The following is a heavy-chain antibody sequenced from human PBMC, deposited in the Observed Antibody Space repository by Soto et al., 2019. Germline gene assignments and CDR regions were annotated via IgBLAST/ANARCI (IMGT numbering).Heavy chain of an antibody. V-gene: IGHV4-59*01. J-gene: IGHJ4*02. CDR3: ARELGRVAAYFDY. CDR2: IYYSGST. CDR1: GGSISSYY. D-gene: IGHD2-15*01. Sequence: SETLSLTCTVSGGSISSYYWSWIRQPPGKGLEWIGYIYYSGSTNYNPSLKSRVTISVDTSKNQFSLKLSSVTAADTAVYYCARELGRVAAYFDYWGQGTLVTV.